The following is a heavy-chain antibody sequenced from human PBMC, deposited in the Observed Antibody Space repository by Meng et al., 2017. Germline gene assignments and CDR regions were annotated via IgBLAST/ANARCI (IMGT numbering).Heavy chain of an antibody. CDR3: ARDLVAGTGVSAFDI. J-gene: IGHJ3*02. CDR2: IYYSGST. CDR1: GGSISSSSDY. Sequence: SETLSLTCTVSGGSISSSSDYWGWIRQPPGKGLEWIGSIYYSGSTYYNPSLKSRVTISVDTSKNQFSLTLSSVTAADTAVYYCARDLVAGTGVSAFDIWGQGTMVTVSS. D-gene: IGHD6-19*01. V-gene: IGHV4-39*07.